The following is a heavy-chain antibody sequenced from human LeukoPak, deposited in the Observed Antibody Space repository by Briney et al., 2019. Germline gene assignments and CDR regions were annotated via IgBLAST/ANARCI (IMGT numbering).Heavy chain of an antibody. CDR2: IYYSGST. J-gene: IGHJ5*02. D-gene: IGHD3-10*01. CDR1: GGSISSSSYY. CDR3: ARVIYGSGSNNWFDP. Sequence: SETLSLTCTVSGGSISSSSYYWGWIRQPPGKGLEWIGSIYYSGSTYYNPSLKSRVTISVDTSKNQFSLKLSSVTAADTAVYYCARVIYGSGSNNWFDPWGQGTLVTVSS. V-gene: IGHV4-39*07.